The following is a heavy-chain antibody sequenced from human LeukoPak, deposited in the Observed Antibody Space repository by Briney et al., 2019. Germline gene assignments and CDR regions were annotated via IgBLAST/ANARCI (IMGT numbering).Heavy chain of an antibody. CDR1: GGSISSGGYY. Sequence: SETLSLTCTVSGGSISSGGYYWSWIRQHPGKGLEWIGYIYYSGSTYYNPSLKSRVTISVDTSKNQFSLKLSSVTAADTAVYYCARGPVFGIAAASTFDYWGQGTLVTVSS. CDR3: ARGPVFGIAAASTFDY. V-gene: IGHV4-31*03. CDR2: IYYSGST. J-gene: IGHJ4*02. D-gene: IGHD6-13*01.